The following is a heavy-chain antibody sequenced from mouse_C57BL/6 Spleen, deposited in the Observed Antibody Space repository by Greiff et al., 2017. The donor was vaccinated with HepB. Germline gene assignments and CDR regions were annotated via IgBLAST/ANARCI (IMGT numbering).Heavy chain of an antibody. Sequence: QVQLQQSGAELARPGASVKLSCKASGYTFTSYGISWVKQRTGQGLEWIGEIYPRSGNTYYNEKCKGKATLTADKSSSTAYMELRSLTSEDSAVYFCARASILRNYAMDYWGQGTSVTVSS. CDR1: GYTFTSYG. CDR3: ARASILRNYAMDY. V-gene: IGHV1-81*01. J-gene: IGHJ4*01. D-gene: IGHD1-1*01. CDR2: IYPRSGNT.